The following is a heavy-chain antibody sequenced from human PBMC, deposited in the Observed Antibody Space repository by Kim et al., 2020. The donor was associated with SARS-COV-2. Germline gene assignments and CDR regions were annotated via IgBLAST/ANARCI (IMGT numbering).Heavy chain of an antibody. J-gene: IGHJ5*02. D-gene: IGHD3-22*01. CDR3: ARLVRYDSSWFDP. V-gene: IGHV4-39*01. CDR2: VHYSGTT. Sequence: SETLSLTCAVSGGSISSSNYYWGWIRQPPGKGLEWIGSVHYSGTTYYNPSLQSRVTISVERSKNHFSLKLNSVTAADTAVYYCARLVRYDSSWFDPWGQGTLVIVSS. CDR1: GGSISSSNYY.